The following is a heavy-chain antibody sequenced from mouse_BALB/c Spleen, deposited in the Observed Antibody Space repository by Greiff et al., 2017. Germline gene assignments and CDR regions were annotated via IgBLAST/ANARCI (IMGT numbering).Heavy chain of an antibody. Sequence: VQLQQSGAELVRSGASVKLSCTASGFNIKDYYMHWVKQRPEQGLEWIGWIDPENGDTEYAPKFQGKATMTANTSSNTAYLQLSSLTTEDTAVYSGRLRGYWGQGTTLTVSS. D-gene: IGHD1-1*01. CDR3: RLRGY. V-gene: IGHV14-4*02. CDR2: IDPENGDT. J-gene: IGHJ2*01. CDR1: GFNIKDYY.